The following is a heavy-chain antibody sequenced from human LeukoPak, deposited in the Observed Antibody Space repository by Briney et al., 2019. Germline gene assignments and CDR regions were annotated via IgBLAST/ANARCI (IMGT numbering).Heavy chain of an antibody. J-gene: IGHJ3*02. Sequence: GASLGLSCVGSGFVFTSFWMSWVRQAPGKGPEWVANIKEDGREKYYVDSVKGRFTISRDNAKNSLDPQMNNLRVEDTAVYYCATSQTTSGRYGNAFDIWGQGTTVTVSS. CDR3: ATSQTTSGRYGNAFDI. D-gene: IGHD6-19*01. V-gene: IGHV3-7*01. CDR1: GFVFTSFW. CDR2: IKEDGREK.